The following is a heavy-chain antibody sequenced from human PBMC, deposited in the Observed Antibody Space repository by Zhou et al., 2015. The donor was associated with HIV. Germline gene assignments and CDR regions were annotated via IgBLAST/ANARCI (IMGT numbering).Heavy chain of an antibody. CDR1: GGTFSSYA. D-gene: IGHD3-10*01. V-gene: IGHV1-69*01. Sequence: DLVQSGPEVKKPGSSVKVSCKASGGTFSSYAISWVRQAPGQGLEWMGGIIPIFGTANYAQKFQGRVTITADESTSTAYMELSSLRSEDTAVYYCAREGAGNYYGSGRWNWFDPWGQGTLVTVSS. CDR3: AREGAGNYYGSGRWNWFDP. J-gene: IGHJ5*02. CDR2: IIPIFGTA.